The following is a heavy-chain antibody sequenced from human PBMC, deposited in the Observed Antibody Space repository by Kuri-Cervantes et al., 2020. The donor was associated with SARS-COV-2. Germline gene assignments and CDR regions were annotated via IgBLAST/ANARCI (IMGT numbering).Heavy chain of an antibody. D-gene: IGHD3-3*01. J-gene: IGHJ6*03. Sequence: SETLSLTCSVSDGSIRSSRYYWGWIRQPPGKGLEWIGTIYYSGSTYYNPSLRSRVTISADTSKNQFSLKLSSVTAADTAVYYCARERRGTIFGVVIKPTHYMDVWGKGTTVTVSS. V-gene: IGHV4-39*02. CDR3: ARERRGTIFGVVIKPTHYMDV. CDR2: IYYSGST. CDR1: DGSIRSSRYY.